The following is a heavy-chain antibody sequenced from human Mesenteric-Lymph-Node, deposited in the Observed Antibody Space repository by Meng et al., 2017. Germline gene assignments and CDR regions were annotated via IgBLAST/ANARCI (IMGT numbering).Heavy chain of an antibody. J-gene: IGHJ4*02. D-gene: IGHD2-21*02. CDR2: VGQSGDI. CDR3: ARVGAYCGGDCYHPR. Sequence: QGELQESGPGLVKPSETLSLTCAVYGGSFSGYYWTWIRHPPGKGLEWIGEVGQSGDIFYNPSLKSRVTISVDESKNQFSLRLSSVTAAYTAVYYCARVGAYCGGDCYHPRWGQGTLVTVSS. V-gene: IGHV4-34*10. CDR1: GGSFSGYY.